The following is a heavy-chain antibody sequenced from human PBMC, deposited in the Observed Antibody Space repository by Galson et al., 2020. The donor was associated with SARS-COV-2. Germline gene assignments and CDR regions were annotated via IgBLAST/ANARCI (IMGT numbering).Heavy chain of an antibody. V-gene: IGHV3-30-3*01. CDR2: ISYDGSNK. CDR1: GFTFSSYA. D-gene: IGHD3-16*02. Sequence: GESLKISCAASGFTFSSYAMHWVRQAPGKGLEWVAVISYDGSNKYYADSVKGRFTISRDNSKNTLYLQMNSLGAEDTAVYYCARDPVITFGGVIAMGYYYGMDVWGQGTTVTVSS. J-gene: IGHJ6*02. CDR3: ARDPVITFGGVIAMGYYYGMDV.